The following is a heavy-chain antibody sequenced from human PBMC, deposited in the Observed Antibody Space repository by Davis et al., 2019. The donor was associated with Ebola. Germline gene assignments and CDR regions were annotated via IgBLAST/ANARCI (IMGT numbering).Heavy chain of an antibody. CDR3: AREVGDGYNPYYFDY. D-gene: IGHD5-24*01. CDR1: GYTFTSYG. CDR2: ISAYNGNT. J-gene: IGHJ4*02. Sequence: ASVTVSCKASGYTFTSYGISWVRHAPGQGLEWMGWISAYNGNTNYAQKLQGRVTMTTDTSTSTAYMELRSLRSDDTAVYYCAREVGDGYNPYYFDYWGQGTLVTVSS. V-gene: IGHV1-18*01.